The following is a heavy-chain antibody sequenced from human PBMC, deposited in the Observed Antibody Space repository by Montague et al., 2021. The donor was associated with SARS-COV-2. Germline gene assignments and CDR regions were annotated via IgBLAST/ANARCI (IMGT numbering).Heavy chain of an antibody. CDR3: ARGTRQDYGDSHYFDY. V-gene: IGHV4-39*01. D-gene: IGHD4-17*01. CDR1: GGAISTSSFY. Sequence: SETLSLTCTVSGGAISTSSFYWGWVRQSPGKGLEWIGTIYSGGTVSYSGTTYYNPSLKSRVTIAVDTSKNQFSLKLTSVTTSDTAVYYCARGTRQDYGDSHYFDYWGQGALVTVSS. J-gene: IGHJ4*02. CDR2: IYSGGTVSYSGTT.